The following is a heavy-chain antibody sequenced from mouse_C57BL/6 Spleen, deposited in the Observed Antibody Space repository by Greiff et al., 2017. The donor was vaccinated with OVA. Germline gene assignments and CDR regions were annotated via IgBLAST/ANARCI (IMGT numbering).Heavy chain of an antibody. CDR2: IRSKSNNYAT. CDR3: VRQGDGLDY. V-gene: IGHV10-1*01. D-gene: IGHD2-3*01. Sequence: EVHLVESGGGLVQPKGSLKLSCAASGFSFNTYAMNWVRQAPGKGLEWVARIRSKSNNYATYYADSVKDRFTISRDDSESMLYLQMNNLKTEDTAMYYCVRQGDGLDYWGQGTTLTVSS. J-gene: IGHJ2*01. CDR1: GFSFNTYA.